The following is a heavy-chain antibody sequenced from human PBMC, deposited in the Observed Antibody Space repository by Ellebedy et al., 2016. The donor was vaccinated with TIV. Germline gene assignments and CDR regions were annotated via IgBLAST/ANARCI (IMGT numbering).Heavy chain of an antibody. Sequence: ASVKVSCKASGYTFTGYYMHWVRQAPGQGLEWMGWINPNSGGTNYAQKFQGRVTMTRDTSISTAYMELSRLRSDDTAVYYCARAHSSGYDFFDYWGQGTLVTVSS. CDR3: ARAHSSGYDFFDY. J-gene: IGHJ4*02. V-gene: IGHV1-2*02. CDR2: INPNSGGT. D-gene: IGHD5-12*01. CDR1: GYTFTGYY.